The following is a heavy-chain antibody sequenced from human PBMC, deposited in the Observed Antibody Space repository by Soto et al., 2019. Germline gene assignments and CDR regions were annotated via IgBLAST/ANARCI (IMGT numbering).Heavy chain of an antibody. V-gene: IGHV1-18*01. Sequence: ASVKVSCKASGYTFTSYGISWVRQAPGQGLEWMGWISAYNGNTNYAQKLQGRVTMTTDTSTSTAYMELRSLRSDDTAVYYCARDKGGSYLYYYYGIDVWGQGTTVTVSS. CDR1: GYTFTSYG. J-gene: IGHJ6*02. CDR2: ISAYNGNT. CDR3: ARDKGGSYLYYYYGIDV. D-gene: IGHD1-26*01.